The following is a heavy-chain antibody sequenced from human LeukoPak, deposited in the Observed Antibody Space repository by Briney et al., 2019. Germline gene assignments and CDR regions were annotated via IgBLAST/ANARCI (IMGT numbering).Heavy chain of an antibody. V-gene: IGHV3-30*02. Sequence: QPGGSLRLSCAASGFTFSSYGMRWVRQAPGKGLEWVAFIRYDGSNKYYADSVKGRFTISRDNSKNTLYLQMNSLRAEDTAVYYCAKPIRYFDWLSYWGQGTLVTVSS. CDR2: IRYDGSNK. J-gene: IGHJ4*02. CDR1: GFTFSSYG. D-gene: IGHD3-9*01. CDR3: AKPIRYFDWLSY.